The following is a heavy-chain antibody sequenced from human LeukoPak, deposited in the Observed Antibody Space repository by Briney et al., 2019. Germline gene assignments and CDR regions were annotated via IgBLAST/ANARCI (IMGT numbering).Heavy chain of an antibody. CDR2: ISSSGSSL. Sequence: GGSLRLSCAASEFTFSSYSMNWVRQAPGKGLEWVSYISSSGSSLLYADSVKGRFTISRDNAKNSLYLQMSSLRDEDTAVYYCARDRGRVFDYWGQGTLVTVSA. J-gene: IGHJ4*02. CDR1: EFTFSSYS. CDR3: ARDRGRVFDY. D-gene: IGHD3-16*01. V-gene: IGHV3-48*02.